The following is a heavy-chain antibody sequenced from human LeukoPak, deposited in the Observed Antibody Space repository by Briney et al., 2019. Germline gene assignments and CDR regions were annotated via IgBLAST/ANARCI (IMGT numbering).Heavy chain of an antibody. Sequence: SETLSLTCTVSGGSISSYYWSWIRQLPGKGLEWIGYIYYSGSTNYNPSLKSRVTISVDTSKNQFSLKLSSVTAADTAVYYCARGGGWYLNWFDPWGQGTLVTVSS. V-gene: IGHV4-59*01. CDR2: IYYSGST. D-gene: IGHD6-19*01. CDR3: ARGGGWYLNWFDP. J-gene: IGHJ5*02. CDR1: GGSISSYY.